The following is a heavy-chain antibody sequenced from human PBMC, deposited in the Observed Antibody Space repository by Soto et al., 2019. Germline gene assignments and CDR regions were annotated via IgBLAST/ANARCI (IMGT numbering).Heavy chain of an antibody. Sequence: SETLSLTCTVSGGSISSYYWSWIRQPPGKGLEWIGYIYYSGSTNYDPSLKSRVTISVDTSKNQFSLKLSSVTAADTAVYYCARARLSRSWWFDPWGQGTLVTVSS. CDR1: GGSISSYY. D-gene: IGHD3-10*01. J-gene: IGHJ5*02. V-gene: IGHV4-59*01. CDR3: ARARLSRSWWFDP. CDR2: IYYSGST.